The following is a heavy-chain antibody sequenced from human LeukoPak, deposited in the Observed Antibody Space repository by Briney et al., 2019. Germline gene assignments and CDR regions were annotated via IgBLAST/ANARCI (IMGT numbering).Heavy chain of an antibody. J-gene: IGHJ4*02. CDR1: GMSFSSYE. V-gene: IGHV3-48*03. D-gene: IGHD6-13*01. Sequence: PGGSLRLSCAASGMSFSSYEMIWVRQARGKGLEWVSYISSGGTTIYYADSVKGRFTISRDNAKNSLYLQMNNLRAEDTAVYYCASARLYSSSWYCYFDYWGRGTLVTVSS. CDR3: ASARLYSSSWYCYFDY. CDR2: ISSGGTTI.